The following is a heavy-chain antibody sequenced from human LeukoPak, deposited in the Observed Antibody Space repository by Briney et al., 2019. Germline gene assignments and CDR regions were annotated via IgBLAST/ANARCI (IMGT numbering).Heavy chain of an antibody. V-gene: IGHV1-18*01. D-gene: IGHD2-15*01. CDR2: ISAYNGNT. J-gene: IGHJ4*02. CDR1: GYTFTSYG. Sequence: ASVKVSCKASGYTFTSYGISWVRQAPGQGLEWMGWISAYNGNTNYAQKLQGRVTMTTDTSTSTAYMELRSLRSDDTAVYYCAQTKLGYCSSGSCYSRHYRLDYWGQGTLVTVSS. CDR3: AQTKLGYCSSGSCYSRHYRLDY.